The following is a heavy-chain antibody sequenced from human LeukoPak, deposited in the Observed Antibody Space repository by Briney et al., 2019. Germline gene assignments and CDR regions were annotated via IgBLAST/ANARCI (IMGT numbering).Heavy chain of an antibody. Sequence: GGTLRLSFAASGFTVSSCGMSWVRQAPGKGLEYVSAISSSGGSTYYANSVKGRFTISRDNSKNTLYLQMGSLRAEDMAVYYCARARDGVKNPYFAYWGQGTLVTVSS. CDR3: ARARDGVKNPYFAY. J-gene: IGHJ4*02. V-gene: IGHV3-64*01. CDR2: ISSSGGST. CDR1: GFTVSSCG. D-gene: IGHD4-17*01.